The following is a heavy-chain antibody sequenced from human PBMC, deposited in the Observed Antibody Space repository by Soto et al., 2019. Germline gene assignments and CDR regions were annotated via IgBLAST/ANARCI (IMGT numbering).Heavy chain of an antibody. D-gene: IGHD6-19*01. J-gene: IGHJ6*02. CDR3: ARFIAVAGTGYYYYYGMDV. V-gene: IGHV1-18*01. Sequence: ASVKVSWKASGYTFTSYGISWVRQAPGQGLEWMGWISAYNGNTNYAQKLQGRVTMTTDTSTSTAYMELRSLRSDDTAVYYCARFIAVAGTGYYYYYGMDVWGQGTTVTVS. CDR1: GYTFTSYG. CDR2: ISAYNGNT.